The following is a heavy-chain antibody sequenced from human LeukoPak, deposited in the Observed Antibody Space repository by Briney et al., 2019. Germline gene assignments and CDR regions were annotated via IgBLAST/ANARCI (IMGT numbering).Heavy chain of an antibody. CDR1: GFTFSSYS. CDR3: ARWHSEAFDI. D-gene: IGHD2-21*01. CDR2: ISSSSSYI. J-gene: IGHJ3*02. V-gene: IGHV3-21*01. Sequence: PGGSLRLSCAASGFTFSSYSMNWVRQAPGKGLEWVSSISSSSSYIYYADSVKGRFTISRDNAKNLLYLQMNSLRAEDTAVYYCARWHSEAFDIWGQGTMVTVSS.